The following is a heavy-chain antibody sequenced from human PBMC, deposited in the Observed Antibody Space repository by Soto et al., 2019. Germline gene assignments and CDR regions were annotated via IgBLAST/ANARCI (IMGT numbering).Heavy chain of an antibody. Sequence: GSLRLSCAASGFTFSSYSMNWVRQAPGKGLEWVSSISSSSSYIYYADSVKGRFTISRDNAKNSLYLQMSSLRAEDTAVYYCAVLPKDYGDYVSRYAFDIWGQGAMVTVSS. J-gene: IGHJ3*02. CDR2: ISSSSSYI. V-gene: IGHV3-21*01. D-gene: IGHD4-17*01. CDR1: GFTFSSYS. CDR3: AVLPKDYGDYVSRYAFDI.